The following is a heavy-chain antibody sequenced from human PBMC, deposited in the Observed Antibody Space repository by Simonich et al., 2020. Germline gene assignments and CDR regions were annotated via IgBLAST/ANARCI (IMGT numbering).Heavy chain of an antibody. V-gene: IGHV4-38-2*01. Sequence: QVQLQESGPGLVKPSETLSLTCAVSGYSISSGYYWGWIRQPPGKGLEWIRSYSHRGGTYYNPSLKSRVTISVNTSKNQFSLKLSSVTAADTAVYYCARVGYSNYYYYGMDVWGQGTTVTVSS. J-gene: IGHJ6*02. CDR2: YSHRGGT. CDR3: ARVGYSNYYYYGMDV. CDR1: GYSISSGYY. D-gene: IGHD6-13*01.